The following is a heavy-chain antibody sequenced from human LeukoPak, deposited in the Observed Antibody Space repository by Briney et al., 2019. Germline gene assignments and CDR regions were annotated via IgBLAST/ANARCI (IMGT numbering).Heavy chain of an antibody. J-gene: IGHJ4*02. CDR3: ANHYGGINQAFDY. CDR2: ISGSGDST. D-gene: IGHD4-23*01. V-gene: IGHV3-23*01. Sequence: GGSLRLSCAASGFTFSSYAMSWVRQAPGKGLEWVSIISGSGDSTYYADSLKGRFTLSRDNSKNTLYLQMNSLRAEDTAVYYCANHYGGINQAFDYWGQGTLVTVSS. CDR1: GFTFSSYA.